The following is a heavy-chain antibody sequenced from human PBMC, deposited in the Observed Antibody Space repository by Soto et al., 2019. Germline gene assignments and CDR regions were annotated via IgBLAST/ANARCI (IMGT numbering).Heavy chain of an antibody. CDR2: IKQDGSEK. Sequence: GGSLRLSCAASGFTFSSYWMSWVRQAPGKGLEWVANIKQDGSEKYYVDSVKGRFTISRDNAKNSLYLQMNSLRAEDTAVYYCARGRSSSWYERRYYYYYMDVWGKGTTVTVSS. J-gene: IGHJ6*03. CDR3: ARGRSSSWYERRYYYYYMDV. CDR1: GFTFSSYW. V-gene: IGHV3-7*01. D-gene: IGHD6-13*01.